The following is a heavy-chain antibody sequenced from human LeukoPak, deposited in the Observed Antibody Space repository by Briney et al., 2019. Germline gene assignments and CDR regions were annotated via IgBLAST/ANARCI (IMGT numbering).Heavy chain of an antibody. CDR2: ISYDESNK. Sequence: GGSLRLSCAASGFTFSSSAMHWVRQAPGKGLEWVAVISYDESNKYYADSVKGRFTISRDNSKNTLYLQMNSLRAEDTAVYYCARGADTKPFWSGYWVDVWGQGTTVTVSS. CDR3: ARGADTKPFWSGYWVDV. J-gene: IGHJ6*02. CDR1: GFTFSSSA. V-gene: IGHV3-30*03. D-gene: IGHD3-3*01.